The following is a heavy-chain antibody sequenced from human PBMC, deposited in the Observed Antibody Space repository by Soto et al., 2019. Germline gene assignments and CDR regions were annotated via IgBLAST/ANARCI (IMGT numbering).Heavy chain of an antibody. Sequence: QVQLQESGPGLVKPSGTLSLTCAVTGGSISSSNWWTWVRQPPGEGLEGVGEISRSGTTNYKPSLKSRVSISVDKSRNEFSLNLGSVTAADTAMYYWARDSASRGVFTWGQGTMVTVSS. J-gene: IGHJ3*01. CDR2: ISRSGTT. CDR1: GGSISSSNW. D-gene: IGHD6-19*01. CDR3: ARDSASRGVFT. V-gene: IGHV4-4*02.